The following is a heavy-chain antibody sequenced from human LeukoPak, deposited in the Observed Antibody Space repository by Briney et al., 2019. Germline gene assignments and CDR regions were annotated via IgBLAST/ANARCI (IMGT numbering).Heavy chain of an antibody. Sequence: PGGSLRLPCAASGFTFSSYSMNWVRQAPGKGLEWVSSISSSSSYIYYADSVKGRFTISRDNSKNTLYLQMNSLRAEDTAVYYCAKDGGQYCSGGSCYFYVMDVWGQGTTVTVSS. CDR3: AKDGGQYCSGGSCYFYVMDV. D-gene: IGHD2-15*01. CDR2: ISSSSSYI. CDR1: GFTFSSYS. V-gene: IGHV3-21*01. J-gene: IGHJ6*02.